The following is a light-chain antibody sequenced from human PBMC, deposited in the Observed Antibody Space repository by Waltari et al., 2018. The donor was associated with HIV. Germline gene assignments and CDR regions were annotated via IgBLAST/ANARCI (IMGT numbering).Light chain of an antibody. CDR1: SPNIASNP. J-gene: IGLJ1*01. CDR2: TDA. CDR3: AAWDDSLDHV. V-gene: IGLV1-44*01. Sequence: QSVLTQPPSVSGTPGQRVTISCSGGSPNIASNPVPWYQHPPGAAPKVLIYTDATRPSGVPDRFSGSKSGTSASLAISGLQSEDEAVYYCAAWDDSLDHVFGTGTKVSLL.